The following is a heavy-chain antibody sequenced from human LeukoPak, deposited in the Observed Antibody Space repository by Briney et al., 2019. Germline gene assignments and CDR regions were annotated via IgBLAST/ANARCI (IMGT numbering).Heavy chain of an antibody. V-gene: IGHV4-30-2*01. D-gene: IGHD3-10*01. CDR3: ARGGVAASGGPFFDY. CDR1: RGSISSGGYS. Sequence: SETLSLTCAASRGSISSGGYSWNWIRQPPGKGLEWIGNMYDDGDTYYNPSLKGRVTMSVDRSKNQFSLKVSSVTAADTAVYYCARGGVAASGGPFFDYGGQGTLVTVSS. CDR2: MYDDGDT. J-gene: IGHJ4*02.